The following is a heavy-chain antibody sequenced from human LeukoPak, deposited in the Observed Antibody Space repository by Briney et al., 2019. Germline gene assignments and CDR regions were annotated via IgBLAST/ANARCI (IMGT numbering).Heavy chain of an antibody. CDR2: IYYTGGT. Sequence: PSETLSPTCTVSGGSISTSPYYWSWIRRPPGKGLEWIATIYYTGGTYYNPSLKSRVTISVDTSKNQFSLKLSSVTAADAAVYYCARSLVVAATIDYWGQGTLLTVSS. CDR1: GGSISTSPYY. J-gene: IGHJ4*02. V-gene: IGHV4-39*01. D-gene: IGHD2-15*01. CDR3: ARSLVVAATIDY.